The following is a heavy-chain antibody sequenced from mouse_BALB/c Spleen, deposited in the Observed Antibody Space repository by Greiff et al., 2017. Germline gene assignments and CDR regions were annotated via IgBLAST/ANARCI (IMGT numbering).Heavy chain of an antibody. CDR2: ISSGSSTI. J-gene: IGHJ4*01. CDR3: ARSGYYGSRRYAMDY. D-gene: IGHD1-1*01. Sequence: EVNVVESGGGLVQPGGSRKLSCAASGFTFSSFGMHWVRQAPEKGLEWVAYISSGSSTIYYADTVKGRFTISRDNPKNTLFLQMTSLRSEDTAMYYCARSGYYGSRRYAMDYWGQGTSVTVSS. CDR1: GFTFSSFG. V-gene: IGHV5-17*02.